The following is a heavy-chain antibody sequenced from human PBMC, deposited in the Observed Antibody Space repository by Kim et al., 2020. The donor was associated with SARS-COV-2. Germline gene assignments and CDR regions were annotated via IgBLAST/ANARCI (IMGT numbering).Heavy chain of an antibody. CDR3: ARQFATDSSGFYYYY. D-gene: IGHD3-22*01. V-gene: IGHV1-69*13. CDR2: IIPIFGTP. J-gene: IGHJ4*02. CDR1: GGTFSSHA. Sequence: SVKVSCKASGGTFSSHAINWVRQAPGQGLEWMGGIIPIFGTPKYAQKFQGRVTITADESTSTAYMELSSLRSDDTAVYYCARQFATDSSGFYYYYWGQGTLVTVSS.